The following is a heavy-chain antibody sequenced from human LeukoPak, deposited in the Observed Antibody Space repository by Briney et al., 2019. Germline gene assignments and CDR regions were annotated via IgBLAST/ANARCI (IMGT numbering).Heavy chain of an antibody. V-gene: IGHV3-48*03. CDR3: ARDSGSIVVYFDY. J-gene: IGHJ4*02. D-gene: IGHD3-22*01. CDR2: ISSSGSTI. Sequence: GGSLRLSYAASGFTFSSYAMNWVRQAPGKGLEWVSYISSSGSTIYYADSVKGRFTISRDNAKNSLYLQMNSLRAEDTAVYYCARDSGSIVVYFDYWGQGTLVTVSS. CDR1: GFTFSSYA.